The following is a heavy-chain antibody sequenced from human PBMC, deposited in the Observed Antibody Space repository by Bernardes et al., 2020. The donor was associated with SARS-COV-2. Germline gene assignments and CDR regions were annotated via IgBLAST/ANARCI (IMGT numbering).Heavy chain of an antibody. V-gene: IGHV3-30*18. CDR3: AKEVGHYDFWSGYYMPLYYGMDV. D-gene: IGHD3-3*01. Sequence: GGSLRLSCAASGFTFSSYGMHWVRQAPGKGLEWVAVISYDGSNKYYADSVKGRFTISRDNSKNTLYLQMNSLRAEDTAVYYCAKEVGHYDFWSGYYMPLYYGMDVWGQGTTVTVSS. CDR1: GFTFSSYG. J-gene: IGHJ6*02. CDR2: ISYDGSNK.